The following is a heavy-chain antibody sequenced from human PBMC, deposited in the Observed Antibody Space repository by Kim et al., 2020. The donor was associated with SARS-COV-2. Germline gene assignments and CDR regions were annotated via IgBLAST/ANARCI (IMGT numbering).Heavy chain of an antibody. Sequence: GGSLRLSCAASGFTFSSDAMNWVRQAPGSGLEWVSAVGGGGCTTYYADSVKGRFSISRDNSKNTLYLQMNNLRAEDTALYYCTRGRPGTFGVLGNWGQGTLVTVSS. CDR2: VGGGGCTT. CDR3: TRGRPGTFGVLGN. V-gene: IGHV3-23*01. CDR1: GFTFSSDA. J-gene: IGHJ4*02. D-gene: IGHD3-16*01.